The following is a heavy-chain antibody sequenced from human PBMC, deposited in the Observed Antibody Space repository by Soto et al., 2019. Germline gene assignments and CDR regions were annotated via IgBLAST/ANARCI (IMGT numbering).Heavy chain of an antibody. Sequence: QVQLVESGGGLVKPGGSLRLSCAASGFTFSDYYMSWIRQAPGKGLEWVSYISSSGSTIYYADSVKGRFTISRDNAKNSLYLQMNSLRAEDTAVYSCARARPPIYDFWSGYFPFFDFWGQGTLVTVSS. CDR2: ISSSGSTI. CDR1: GFTFSDYY. J-gene: IGHJ4*02. V-gene: IGHV3-11*01. CDR3: ARARPPIYDFWSGYFPFFDF. D-gene: IGHD3-3*01.